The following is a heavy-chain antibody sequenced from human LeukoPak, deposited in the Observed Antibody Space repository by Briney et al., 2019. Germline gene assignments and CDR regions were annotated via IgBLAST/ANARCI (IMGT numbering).Heavy chain of an antibody. CDR3: AKEVADFDGFDI. D-gene: IGHD2-21*02. CDR2: ISSDGSGK. J-gene: IGHJ3*02. V-gene: IGHV3-30*04. Sequence: GGSLRLSCAASGFTFSNYAMHWVRQAPGEGLEWVAVISSDGSGKNHADSVKGRFTISRDNSKNTLYLQMNSLRADDTAVYYCAKEVADFDGFDIWGQGTMVTVSS. CDR1: GFTFSNYA.